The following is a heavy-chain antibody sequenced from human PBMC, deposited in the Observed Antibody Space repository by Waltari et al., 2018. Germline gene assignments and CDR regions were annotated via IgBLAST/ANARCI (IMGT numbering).Heavy chain of an antibody. CDR2: IYWNDDK. CDR1: GFSLSTSGVG. CDR3: AHLSFRSSSRDFDY. D-gene: IGHD6-13*01. Sequence: QITLKESGPTLVKPTQTLTLTCTFSGFSLSTSGVGVGWIRQPPGKALEWLALIYWNDDKRYSPSLKSRLTITKDTSKTQVVRTMTNMDPVDTATYYCAHLSFRSSSRDFDYWGQGTLVTVSS. J-gene: IGHJ4*02. V-gene: IGHV2-5*01.